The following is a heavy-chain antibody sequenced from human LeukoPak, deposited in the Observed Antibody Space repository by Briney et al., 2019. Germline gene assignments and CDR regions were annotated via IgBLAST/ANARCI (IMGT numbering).Heavy chain of an antibody. D-gene: IGHD3-16*02. CDR1: GFSFSSYW. Sequence: GGSLRLSCAASGFSFSSYWMHWVRQGRGKGLVWVSRINSDGRSTSYADSVKGRFTISRDNSKNTLYLHMSSLRTEDTAVYYCVKDMMITFGGIIVGPFDHWGQGTLVPVSS. J-gene: IGHJ4*02. CDR3: VKDMMITFGGIIVGPFDH. V-gene: IGHV3-74*01. CDR2: INSDGRST.